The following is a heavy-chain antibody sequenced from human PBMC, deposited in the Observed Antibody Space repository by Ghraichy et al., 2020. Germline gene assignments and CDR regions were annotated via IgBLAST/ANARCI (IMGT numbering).Heavy chain of an antibody. J-gene: IGHJ6*02. CDR3: ARGLAGCSGGSCYSRYYYYYGMDV. D-gene: IGHD2-15*01. Sequence: SETLSLTCAVYGGSFSGYYWTWIRQPPGKGLEWIGEINQSGSTNYNPSLKSRVTISVDTSKNQFSLKLSSVTAADTAVYYCARGLAGCSGGSCYSRYYYYYGMDVWGQGTTVTVFS. V-gene: IGHV4-34*01. CDR2: INQSGST. CDR1: GGSFSGYY.